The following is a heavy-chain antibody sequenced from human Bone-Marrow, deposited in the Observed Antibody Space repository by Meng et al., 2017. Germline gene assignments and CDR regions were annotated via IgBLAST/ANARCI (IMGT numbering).Heavy chain of an antibody. CDR3: ARDEDISAAGKLFGDY. CDR1: GSNSPDYY. D-gene: IGHD6-25*01. CDR2: INPKSGDT. V-gene: IGHV1-2*06. Sequence: QGQVVPSGVEVKTPGASVKVSGKPSGSNSPDYYFHWVGRAPGQGLEWMGRINPKSGDTQYAQKFQARVTMTGDTSISTAYMELSGLRSDDTAMYYCARDEDISAAGKLFGDYWGQGTLVTVSS. J-gene: IGHJ4*02.